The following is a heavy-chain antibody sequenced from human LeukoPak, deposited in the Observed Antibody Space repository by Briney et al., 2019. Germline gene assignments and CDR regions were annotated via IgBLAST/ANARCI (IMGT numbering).Heavy chain of an antibody. J-gene: IGHJ4*02. CDR3: AGLVGRYSSGLYYYYFDY. CDR2: MYLSGTT. D-gene: IGHD3-22*01. CDR1: GDSINSLDL. V-gene: IGHV4-4*02. Sequence: SGTLSLTCTVSGDSINSLDLWGWVRQPPGKGLEWIGEMYLSGTTHSNPSVKSRVTISIDKSKNQFFLNLSSVTAADTAVYYCAGLVGRYSSGLYYYYFDYWGQGTLVTVSS.